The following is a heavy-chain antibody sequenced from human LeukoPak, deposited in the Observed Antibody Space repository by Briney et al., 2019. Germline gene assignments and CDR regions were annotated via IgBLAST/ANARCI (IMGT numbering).Heavy chain of an antibody. J-gene: IGHJ4*02. V-gene: IGHV5-51*01. CDR2: IYPGDSDT. CDR1: GYSFTSYW. CDR3: ARWRMNCSSTSCYGGDYFDY. Sequence: GESLKISCKGSGYSFTSYWIGWVRQMPGKGLEWMGMIYPGDSDTRYSPSFQGQVTISADKSISTAYLQWSSLKASDTAMYYCARWRMNCSSTSCYGGDYFDYWGQGTLVTVSS. D-gene: IGHD2-2*01.